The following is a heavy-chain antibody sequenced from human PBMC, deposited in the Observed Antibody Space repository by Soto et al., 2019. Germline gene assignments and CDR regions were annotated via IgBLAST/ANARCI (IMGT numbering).Heavy chain of an antibody. Sequence: QVTLKESGPVLVKPTETLTLTCTVSGFSRRSGTMGVSWVRQPPGKALEWLAHIFPDDEKSYSTSLRSRLIISKDTSKSQVVLTMTNMDPVDTATYYCARIANSGYNFFDSWGQGTLVTVSS. D-gene: IGHD5-12*01. CDR3: ARIANSGYNFFDS. V-gene: IGHV2-26*01. J-gene: IGHJ5*01. CDR1: GFSRRSGTMG. CDR2: IFPDDEK.